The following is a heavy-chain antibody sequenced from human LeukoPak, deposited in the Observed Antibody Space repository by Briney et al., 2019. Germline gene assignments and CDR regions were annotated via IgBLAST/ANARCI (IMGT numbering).Heavy chain of an antibody. CDR3: AGVYCSGGSCYSYFDY. CDR1: GFTFSSYW. D-gene: IGHD2-15*01. J-gene: IGHJ4*02. CDR2: ISQDGSAK. Sequence: GGSLRLSCAACGFTFSSYWMNWVRQAPGKGVEWVANISQDGSAKYYVDSVKGRFTISRDNAKNSLYLQMNSLRADDTAVYYCAGVYCSGGSCYSYFDYWGQGTLVTVSS. V-gene: IGHV3-7*04.